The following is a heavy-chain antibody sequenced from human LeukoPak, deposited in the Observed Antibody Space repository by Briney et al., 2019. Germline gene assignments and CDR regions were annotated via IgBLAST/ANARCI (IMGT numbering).Heavy chain of an antibody. J-gene: IGHJ4*02. CDR1: GFTFSSYS. Sequence: GGSLRLSCAASGFTFSSYSMNWVRQAPGKGLEWLSYISSSRSTIYYADSVKGRFTISRDNAKNSLYLQMNSLRAEDTAVYYCARASEGPEGYFDWLLHLDYWGQGTLVTVSS. V-gene: IGHV3-48*04. CDR3: ARASEGPEGYFDWLLHLDY. CDR2: ISSSRSTI. D-gene: IGHD3-9*01.